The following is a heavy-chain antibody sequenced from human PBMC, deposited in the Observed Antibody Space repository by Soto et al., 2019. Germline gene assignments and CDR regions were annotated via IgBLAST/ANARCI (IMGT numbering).Heavy chain of an antibody. D-gene: IGHD2-2*01. J-gene: IGHJ5*02. Sequence: SQTLSLTCAISGDSVSSNSAAWNWIRHSPSRGLEWLGRTYYRSKWYNDYAVSVKSRITINPDTSKNQFSLQLNSVTPEDTAVYYCARVLIRYCSSTSCYPRGYNWFDPWGQGTLVTVSS. V-gene: IGHV6-1*01. CDR3: ARVLIRYCSSTSCYPRGYNWFDP. CDR1: GDSVSSNSAA. CDR2: TYYRSKWYN.